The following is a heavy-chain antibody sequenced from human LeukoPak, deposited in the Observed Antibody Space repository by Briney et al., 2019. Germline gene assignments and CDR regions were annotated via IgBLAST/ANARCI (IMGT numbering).Heavy chain of an antibody. CDR1: GGSISSYY. V-gene: IGHV4-4*09. D-gene: IGHD4-23*01. CDR2: IYTSGST. CDR3: ARQEANSLGSWFDP. J-gene: IGHJ5*02. Sequence: SETLSLTCTVSGGSISSYYWSWIRQPPGKGLEWIGYIYTSGSTNYNPSLKSRVTISVDTSKNQFSLTLSSVTAADTAVYYCARQEANSLGSWFDPWGQGTLVTVSS.